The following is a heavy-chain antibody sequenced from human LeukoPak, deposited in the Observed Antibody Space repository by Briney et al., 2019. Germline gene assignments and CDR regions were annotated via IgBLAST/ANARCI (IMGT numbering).Heavy chain of an antibody. D-gene: IGHD3-22*01. V-gene: IGHV4-39*01. CDR3: ARRRYYDGSGYLE. CDR2: IYYSGRT. CDR1: GDSVSRSDSY. Sequence: SETLSLTCSVSGDSVSRSDSYWDWIRQPPGKVLEWIGTIYYSGRTYYSPSLKSRVTMSVDPSNNQFSLNLRCVTAADTALYYCARRRYYDGSGYLEWGQGTLLSVSS. J-gene: IGHJ1*01.